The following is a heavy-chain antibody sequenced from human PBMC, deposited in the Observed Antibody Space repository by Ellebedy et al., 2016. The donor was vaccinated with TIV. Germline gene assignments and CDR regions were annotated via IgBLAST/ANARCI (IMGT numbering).Heavy chain of an antibody. CDR1: GFTFSNYG. Sequence: GGSLRLSCAASGFTFSNYGFPRVLHAPGKGLEWVAVIWYDGTNKYSADSVKGRFTISRDNSKKQRYLQMNSLRAEDTAVYYCARDQFAIVAAGTFDYWGQGTLVTVSS. J-gene: IGHJ4*02. CDR3: ARDQFAIVAAGTFDY. V-gene: IGHV3-33*08. D-gene: IGHD6-13*01. CDR2: IWYDGTNK.